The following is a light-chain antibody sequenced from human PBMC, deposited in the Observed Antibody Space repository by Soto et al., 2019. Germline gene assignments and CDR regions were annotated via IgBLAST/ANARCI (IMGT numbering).Light chain of an antibody. CDR2: DAF. CDR3: QQRRKCPWT. Sequence: EIVLTQSPATLSLPPGERAILSCSASQSGPIDLAWYQQKPGQPPRLLIFDAFKRATGIPGRFSGDGSGTDFVHTINSPEPGDFAIYYCQQRRKCPWTFGTGKKVEI. CDR1: QSGPID. J-gene: IGKJ1*01. V-gene: IGKV3-11*01.